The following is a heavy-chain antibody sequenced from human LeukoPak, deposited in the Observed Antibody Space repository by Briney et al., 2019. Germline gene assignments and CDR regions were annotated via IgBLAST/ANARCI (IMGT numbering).Heavy chain of an antibody. CDR2: IGSSGST. V-gene: IGHV3-23*01. D-gene: IGHD6-13*01. J-gene: IGHJ4*02. CDR1: GFTFSSHA. CDR3: AKVTAWYSSSWYLAY. Sequence: GGSLRLSCAASGFTFSSHAMSWVRQAPGKGLEWVSSIGSSGSTFYADSVKGRFTIFGDNSQDTLFLQMNSLRVEDTAIYYCAKVTAWYSSSWYLAYWGQGILVTVSS.